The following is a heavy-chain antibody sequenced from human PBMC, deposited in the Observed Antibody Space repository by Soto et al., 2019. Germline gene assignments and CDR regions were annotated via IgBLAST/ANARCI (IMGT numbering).Heavy chain of an antibody. D-gene: IGHD3-3*01. CDR2: ISGGDDAT. CDR3: VKDWSGNKCPCMDV. J-gene: IGHJ6*02. CDR1: GFTFSSYV. V-gene: IGHV3-23*01. Sequence: EVQLLESGGGLVQPGGSLTLACAASGFTFSSYVMSWVRQAPGKGLEWVSAISGGDDATYYAASVKGRFTISRDNSRNTLYLQMNSLIAEDTALYYCVKDWSGNKCPCMDVWGQGTTVTVSS.